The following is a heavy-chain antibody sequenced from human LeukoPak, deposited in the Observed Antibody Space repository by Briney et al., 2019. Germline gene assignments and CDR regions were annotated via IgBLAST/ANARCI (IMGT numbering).Heavy chain of an antibody. J-gene: IGHJ5*02. V-gene: IGHV3-23*01. CDR3: AKCVTGWPNWFDP. D-gene: IGHD6-19*01. CDR2: IRTSGDNT. CDR1: VFTFSNYS. Sequence: GGSLRLSCAASVFTFSNYSMSWVRQAPWKGLEWVSTIRTSGDNTYYADSVKGRFTISRDNSKNTLYLQMISLRAEDTALYYCAKCVTGWPNWFDPWGQGTLVTVSS.